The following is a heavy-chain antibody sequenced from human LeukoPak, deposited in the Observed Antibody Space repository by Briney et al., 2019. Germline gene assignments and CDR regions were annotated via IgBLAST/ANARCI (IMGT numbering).Heavy chain of an antibody. J-gene: IGHJ4*02. CDR2: IYPGDSDT. V-gene: IGHV5-51*01. CDR3: AREYGDYYFDY. D-gene: IGHD4-17*01. Sequence: GESLKISCKGSGYSFTSYWIGWVRQMPGKGLEWMGIIYPGDSDTRYSPSFQGQVTISADKSISTAYLQWSSLRSDDTAVYYCAREYGDYYFDYWGQGTLVTVSS. CDR1: GYSFTSYW.